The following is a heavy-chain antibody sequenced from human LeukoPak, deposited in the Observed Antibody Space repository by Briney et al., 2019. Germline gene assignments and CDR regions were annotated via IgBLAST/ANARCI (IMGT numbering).Heavy chain of an antibody. J-gene: IGHJ4*02. V-gene: IGHV1-8*01. Sequence: ASVKVSCKASGYTFSSYDIHWVRQATGQGLERMGWMNPNSGNTGYAQNFQGRVTMTRNTSISTAYLELSSLRSEDTAVYYCARVSDGGTPPSHDYWGQGTLVTVSS. CDR3: ARVSDGGTPPSHDY. CDR2: MNPNSGNT. CDR1: GYTFSSYD. D-gene: IGHD4-23*01.